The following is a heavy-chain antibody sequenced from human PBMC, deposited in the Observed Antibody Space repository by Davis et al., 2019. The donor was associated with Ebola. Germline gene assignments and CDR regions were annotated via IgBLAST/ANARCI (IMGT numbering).Heavy chain of an antibody. CDR1: GGSISSSSYC. Sequence: SETLSLTCTVPGGSISSSSYCWGWIRQPPGKGLEWIGSIYYSGITYYNPSLKSRVTISVDTSKNQFSLKLSSVTAADTAVYYCARPDVQWLDIGYWGQGTLVTVSS. CDR3: ARPDVQWLDIGY. CDR2: IYYSGIT. J-gene: IGHJ4*02. V-gene: IGHV4-39*01. D-gene: IGHD6-19*01.